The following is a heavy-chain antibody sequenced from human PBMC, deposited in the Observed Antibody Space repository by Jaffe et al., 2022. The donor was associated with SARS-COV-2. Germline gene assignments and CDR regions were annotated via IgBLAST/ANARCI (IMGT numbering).Heavy chain of an antibody. CDR1: GFTFSNSA. D-gene: IGHD6-19*01. Sequence: QVQVVESGGGVVQPGRSLRLSCAASGFTFSNSAMHWVRQAPGKGLEWVALISYDGSNQYYADSVKGRFTISRDNSKNTLYLQMNSLSAEDTAVYYCARDPFAVAGKYFDYWGQGTLVTVSS. J-gene: IGHJ4*02. CDR3: ARDPFAVAGKYFDY. CDR2: ISYDGSNQ. V-gene: IGHV3-30*04.